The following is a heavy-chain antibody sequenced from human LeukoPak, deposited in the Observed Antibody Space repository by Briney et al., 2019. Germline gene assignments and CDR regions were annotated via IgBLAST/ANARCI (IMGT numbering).Heavy chain of an antibody. V-gene: IGHV3-30*18. D-gene: IGHD4-17*01. Sequence: GGSLRLSCAASGSTFSSYGMHWVRQAPGKGLEWVAVISYDGSNKYYADSVKGRYTISRDNSKNTLYLQMNSLRAEDTAVYYCAKDQDYGDYPGFDYWGQGTLVTVSS. J-gene: IGHJ4*02. CDR2: ISYDGSNK. CDR1: GSTFSSYG. CDR3: AKDQDYGDYPGFDY.